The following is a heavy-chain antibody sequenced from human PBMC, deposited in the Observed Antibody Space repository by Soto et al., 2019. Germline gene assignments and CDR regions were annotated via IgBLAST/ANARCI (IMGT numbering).Heavy chain of an antibody. J-gene: IGHJ4*02. V-gene: IGHV3-33*08. CDR3: ARAHSSGWSYLDY. Sequence: ASSGFTFRNLFMRLIITNPGKGLEWVAVIWYDGSNKYYADSVKGRFTISRDNSKNTLYLQMNSLRAEDTAVYYCARAHSSGWSYLDYRGQGTRVTVSS. CDR2: IWYDGSNK. CDR1: GFTFRNLF. D-gene: IGHD6-19*01.